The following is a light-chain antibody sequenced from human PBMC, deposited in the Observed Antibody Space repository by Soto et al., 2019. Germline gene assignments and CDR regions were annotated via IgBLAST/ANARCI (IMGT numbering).Light chain of an antibody. CDR3: QVWDSSGDHFV. CDR2: DDT. CDR1: NIGSKS. Sequence: SYELTQPPSVSVAPGQTARTTCGGNNIGSKSVHWYQQKTGQAPVLVVYDDTDRPSGIPERFSGSNSGNTAALTISRVEAGDEADYSCQVWDSSGDHFVFGSGTKVTVL. V-gene: IGLV3-21*02. J-gene: IGLJ1*01.